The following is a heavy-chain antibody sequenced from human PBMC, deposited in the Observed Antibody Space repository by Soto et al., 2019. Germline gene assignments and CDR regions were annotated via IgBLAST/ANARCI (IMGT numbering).Heavy chain of an antibody. Sequence: QVKLVQSGTEVKKPGASVTVSCKASGYSFGTSGISWVRQAPGQGLEWMGWISAYNGNTNYDQKLQDRATMTTDTSTNTAYLELRSLRSDDTAVYYCARAGQYYDSSGYANWGQGTLVTVSS. CDR2: ISAYNGNT. J-gene: IGHJ4*02. CDR3: ARAGQYYDSSGYAN. D-gene: IGHD3-22*01. CDR1: GYSFGTSG. V-gene: IGHV1-18*01.